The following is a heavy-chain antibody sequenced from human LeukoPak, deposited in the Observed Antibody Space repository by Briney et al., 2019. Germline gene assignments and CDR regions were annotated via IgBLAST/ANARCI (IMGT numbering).Heavy chain of an antibody. Sequence: GGSLRLSCAASGFTFSSYWMHWVRQAPGKGLVWVSRINTDGSSTSYADSVRGRFTISRDNAKNTLYLQVNSLRAEDTAVYYCARWGVWFGERVRSDHVDYWGQGTLVTVSS. J-gene: IGHJ4*02. V-gene: IGHV3-74*01. D-gene: IGHD3-10*01. CDR2: INTDGSST. CDR1: GFTFSSYW. CDR3: ARWGVWFGERVRSDHVDY.